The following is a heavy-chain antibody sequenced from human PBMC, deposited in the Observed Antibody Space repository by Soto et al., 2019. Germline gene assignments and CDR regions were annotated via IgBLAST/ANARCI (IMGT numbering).Heavy chain of an antibody. J-gene: IGHJ4*02. CDR3: ARGLDYVGFDY. CDR1: GGSVSSGTYY. Sequence: QVQLPESGPGLAKPSETLSLTCTVSGGSVSSGTYYWSWIRQPPGKGLEWIGYIYYRGSTNYNPSLKSRVTISLDTSRNYFSLKLSSVTAADTAVYYCARGLDYVGFDYWGQGTLVAVSS. D-gene: IGHD4-17*01. V-gene: IGHV4-61*03. CDR2: IYYRGST.